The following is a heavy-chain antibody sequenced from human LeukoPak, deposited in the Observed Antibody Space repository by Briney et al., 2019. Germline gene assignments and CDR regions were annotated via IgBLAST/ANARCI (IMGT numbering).Heavy chain of an antibody. CDR2: IIPILGIA. CDR1: GGTFSSYA. Sequence: SVKVSCKASGGTFSSYAISWVRQAPGQGLEWMGRIIPILGIANYARKFQGRVTITADKSTSTAYMELSSLRSEDTAVYYCARSRIVGATPGPYYFDYWGQGTLVTVSS. J-gene: IGHJ4*02. V-gene: IGHV1-69*04. D-gene: IGHD1-26*01. CDR3: ARSRIVGATPGPYYFDY.